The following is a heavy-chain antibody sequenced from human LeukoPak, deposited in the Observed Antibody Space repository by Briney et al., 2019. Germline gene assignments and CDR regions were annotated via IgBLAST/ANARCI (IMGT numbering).Heavy chain of an antibody. CDR3: VYSSGWYDIDAFDI. Sequence: TSETLSLTCTVSGGSISSSSYYWGWIRQPPGKGLEWIGSIYYSGSTYYNPSLKSRVTISVDTSKNQFSLKLSSVTAADTAVYYCVYSSGWYDIDAFDIWGQGTMNTVSS. CDR2: IYYSGST. J-gene: IGHJ3*02. CDR1: GGSISSSSYY. D-gene: IGHD6-19*01. V-gene: IGHV4-39*01.